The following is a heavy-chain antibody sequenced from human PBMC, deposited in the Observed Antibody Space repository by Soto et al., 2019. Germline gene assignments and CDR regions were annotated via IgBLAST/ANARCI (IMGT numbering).Heavy chain of an antibody. D-gene: IGHD2-15*01. CDR2: VYYSGTT. Sequence: PSETLSLTCTVSGGSISTYYWSWIRQPPGKGLEWIGHVYYSGTTNYNASLKSRVTMSVDTSRNHFSLMLTSVTAADTAVYYCAKVVVGATSHSDFDSWGQGTLVTVSS. CDR1: GGSISTYY. J-gene: IGHJ4*02. V-gene: IGHV4-59*08. CDR3: AKVVVGATSHSDFDS.